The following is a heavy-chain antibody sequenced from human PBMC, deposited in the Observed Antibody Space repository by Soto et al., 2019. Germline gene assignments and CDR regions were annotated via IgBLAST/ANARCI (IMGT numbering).Heavy chain of an antibody. CDR2: ISGSGGST. CDR3: AKGGYIVVVVAATRDVFDI. Sequence: EVQLLESGGGLVQPGGSLRLSCAASGFTFSSYAMSWVRQAPGKGLEWVSAISGSGGSTYYADSVKGRFTISRDNSKNTLYLQMNSLRAEDTAVYYCAKGGYIVVVVAATRDVFDIWGQGTMVTVSS. J-gene: IGHJ3*02. CDR1: GFTFSSYA. D-gene: IGHD2-15*01. V-gene: IGHV3-23*01.